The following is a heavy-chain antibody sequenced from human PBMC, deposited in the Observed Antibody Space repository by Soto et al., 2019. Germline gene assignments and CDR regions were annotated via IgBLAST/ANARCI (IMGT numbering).Heavy chain of an antibody. Sequence: QVQLVQSGAEVREPGASVKVSCKASGYSFTSLDINWVRQTAGQGLEWMGWMQPSTGRTGYAQKFEGRVMMTGDTSLNTAYMELTTLTSDDTAFYYCAGGVSAGVDYWGQGTLVTVSS. D-gene: IGHD1-26*01. J-gene: IGHJ4*02. CDR2: MQPSTGRT. V-gene: IGHV1-8*01. CDR3: AGGVSAGVDY. CDR1: GYSFTSLD.